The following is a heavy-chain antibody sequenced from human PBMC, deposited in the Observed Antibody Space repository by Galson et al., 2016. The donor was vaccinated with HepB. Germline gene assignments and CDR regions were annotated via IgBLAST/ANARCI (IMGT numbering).Heavy chain of an antibody. D-gene: IGHD3-16*02. CDR3: ATLGNFVWGSYRYGGLGDY. CDR2: INPNSGST. Sequence: SVKVSCKASGYTFTGYYMHWVRQAPGQGLEWMGWINPNSGSTNFAQKFQGRVTMTRDTSISTAYMELSRLRPDDTAVYYCATLGNFVWGSYRYGGLGDYWGQGTLVTVSS. V-gene: IGHV1-2*02. J-gene: IGHJ4*02. CDR1: GYTFTGYY.